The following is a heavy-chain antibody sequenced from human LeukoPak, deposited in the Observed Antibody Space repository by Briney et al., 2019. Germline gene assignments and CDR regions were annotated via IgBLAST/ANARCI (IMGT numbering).Heavy chain of an antibody. V-gene: IGHV4-39*01. Sequence: SETLSLTCSVSGESISNSYYYWGWIRQPPGKGLEWIGTIHYSGSAFYNPSLKSRVTISVDTSKNQFSLKLSSVTAGDTAVYYGARYYYGLGSNYFDYWGQGTLVTVSS. CDR2: IHYSGSA. J-gene: IGHJ4*02. CDR1: GESISNSYYY. CDR3: ARYYYGLGSNYFDY. D-gene: IGHD3-10*01.